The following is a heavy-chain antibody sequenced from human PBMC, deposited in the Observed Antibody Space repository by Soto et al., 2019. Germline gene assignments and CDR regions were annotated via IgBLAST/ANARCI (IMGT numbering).Heavy chain of an antibody. D-gene: IGHD6-13*01. CDR2: IYHSGST. J-gene: IGHJ6*03. Sequence: QVQLQESGPGLVKPSGTLSLTCAVSSGSISSSNWWSWVRQPPGKGLEWIGEIYHSGSTNYNPSLKSRVTISVDKSKNQFSLKLSSVTAADTAVYYCARGYSSSWYSRAPYYYCMDVWGKGTTVPVSS. CDR1: SGSISSSNW. CDR3: ARGYSSSWYSRAPYYYCMDV. V-gene: IGHV4-4*02.